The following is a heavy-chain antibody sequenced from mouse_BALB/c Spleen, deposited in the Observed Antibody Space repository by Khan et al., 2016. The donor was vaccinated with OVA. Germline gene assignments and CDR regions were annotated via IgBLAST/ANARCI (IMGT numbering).Heavy chain of an antibody. Sequence: QIQLVQSGPELKKPGETVKISCKASGYTFTNYGMIWVKQAPGKGLKWMGWINTYTGQPTYADDFKGRFAFSLETSASTAYLQINNLKNEDTATYCCARSNSYWYFDVWGAGTTVTVSS. V-gene: IGHV9-3-1*01. J-gene: IGHJ1*01. CDR1: GYTFTNYG. CDR3: ARSNSYWYFDV. CDR2: INTYTGQP. D-gene: IGHD4-1*02.